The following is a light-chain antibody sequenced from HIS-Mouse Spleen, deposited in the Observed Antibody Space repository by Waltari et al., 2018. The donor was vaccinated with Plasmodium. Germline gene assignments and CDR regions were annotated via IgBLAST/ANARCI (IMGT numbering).Light chain of an antibody. CDR2: DAS. V-gene: IGKV3-11*01. CDR3: QQRSNWPRVLT. J-gene: IGKJ4*01. CDR1: QSVSSY. Sequence: EIVLTQSPATLSLSPGERATLSCRASQSVSSYLAWYQQEPAQAPKLHINDASNMATGIPARFNGSGSVTDFTLTISSLEPEDFAVYYCQQRSNWPRVLTFGGGTKVEIK.